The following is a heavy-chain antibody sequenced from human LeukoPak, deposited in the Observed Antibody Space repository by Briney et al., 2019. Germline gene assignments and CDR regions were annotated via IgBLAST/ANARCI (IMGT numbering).Heavy chain of an antibody. CDR2: IKQDGSEK. V-gene: IGHV3-7*01. Sequence: GGSLRLSCAASGFTFSSYWMSWVRQAPGKGLEWVANIKQDGSEKYYVDSVKGRFTISRDNANNSLYLQMNSLRAEDTAVYYCERDYCSGGSCDWFDPWGQGTLVTVSS. J-gene: IGHJ5*02. CDR3: ERDYCSGGSCDWFDP. D-gene: IGHD2-15*01. CDR1: GFTFSSYW.